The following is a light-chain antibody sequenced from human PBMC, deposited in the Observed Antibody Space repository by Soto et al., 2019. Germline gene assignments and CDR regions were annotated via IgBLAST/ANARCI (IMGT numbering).Light chain of an antibody. CDR3: QHYNSYSWS. V-gene: IGKV1-5*03. CDR2: KAS. CDR1: QSISSW. Sequence: DIQMTQSPSTLSASVGDRVTITCRASQSISSWLAWYQQKPGKAPKLLIYKASSLESGVPPRFSGSGSGTAFTLTISSLQPDDFATYYYQHYNSYSWSFGQGTKVEIK. J-gene: IGKJ1*01.